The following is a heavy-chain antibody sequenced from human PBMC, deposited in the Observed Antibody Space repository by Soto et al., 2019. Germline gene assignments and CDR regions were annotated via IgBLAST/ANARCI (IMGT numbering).Heavy chain of an antibody. Sequence: PVGSLRLSCAASGLTFSSYEMNWVRQAPGKGLERVSYISRSGSTIYYADSVKGRVTISRDNAKNSLYLQMNSLRAEDTAVYYCARDGRIRRPDWYFDLWGRGTLVTVSS. D-gene: IGHD2-15*01. J-gene: IGHJ2*01. CDR2: ISRSGSTI. CDR1: GLTFSSYE. V-gene: IGHV3-48*03. CDR3: ARDGRIRRPDWYFDL.